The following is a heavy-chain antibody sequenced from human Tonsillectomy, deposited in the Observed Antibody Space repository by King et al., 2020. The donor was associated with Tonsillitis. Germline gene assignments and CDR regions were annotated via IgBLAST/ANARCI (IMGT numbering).Heavy chain of an antibody. D-gene: IGHD1-26*01. CDR2: IYXSGST. J-gene: IGHJ3*02. Sequence: VQLQESGPGLVKPSETLSLTCTVSGGSISSYYWSWIRQPAGKGLEWIGRIYXSGSTXYNPSLKSRVTMSVDTSKNQVSLKLSSVTAADTAVYYCTRDAGELLPLGVFDIWGQGTMVTVSS. V-gene: IGHV4-4*07. CDR1: GGSISSYY. CDR3: TRDAGELLPLGVFDI.